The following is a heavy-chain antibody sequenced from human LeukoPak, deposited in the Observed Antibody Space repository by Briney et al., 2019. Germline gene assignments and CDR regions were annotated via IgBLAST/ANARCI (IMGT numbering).Heavy chain of an antibody. J-gene: IGHJ6*02. D-gene: IGHD6-19*01. V-gene: IGHV4-34*01. CDR1: GGSFSVYY. CDR3: GRVDAVAYYYYGMDV. Sequence: PAEPLSLIRAVYGGSFSVYYWRWIRHPPGKGLEWIGEINHSGSTNYHPPLKTRVPISVDTPKKQFSLKLTSVTAADPPGCSCGRVDAVAYYYYGMDVWGQGTTVTVSS. CDR2: INHSGST.